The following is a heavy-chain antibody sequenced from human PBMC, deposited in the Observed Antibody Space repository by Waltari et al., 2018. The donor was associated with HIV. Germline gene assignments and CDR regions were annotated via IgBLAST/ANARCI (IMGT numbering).Heavy chain of an antibody. CDR3: AKDHFARNSLWDAFDI. J-gene: IGHJ3*02. CDR1: GFIFGASA. CDR2: TGGAGDDA. D-gene: IGHD2-21*01. Sequence: EGELVESGGGLVLPGGSLRLSCAGTGFIFGASAMRWVRQAPGKGLEWVSSTGGAGDDAYYADSVKGRFTISRDHSKKTLHLQMNSLRAEDTAVYYCAKDHFARNSLWDAFDIWGQGTMVTVSS. V-gene: IGHV3-23*04.